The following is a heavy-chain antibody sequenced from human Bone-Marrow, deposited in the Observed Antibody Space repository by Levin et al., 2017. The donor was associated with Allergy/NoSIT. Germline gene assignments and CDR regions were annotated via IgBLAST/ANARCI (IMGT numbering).Heavy chain of an antibody. Sequence: KSSETLSLTCTVSGGSVSSGSYYWTWIRQAPGKGLEWIGYIYHRGSTNYNPSLKSRVTISIETSKNQFSLTLSSVTAADTAVYYCARDGGGHFGGVKWLDPWGQGTLVTVSS. CDR2: IYHRGST. CDR3: ARDGGGHFGGVKWLDP. CDR1: GGSVSSGSYY. J-gene: IGHJ5*02. V-gene: IGHV4-61*01. D-gene: IGHD3-16*01.